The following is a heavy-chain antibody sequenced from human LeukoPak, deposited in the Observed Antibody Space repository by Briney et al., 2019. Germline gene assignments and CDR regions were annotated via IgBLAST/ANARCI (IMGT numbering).Heavy chain of an antibody. J-gene: IGHJ4*02. D-gene: IGHD6-13*01. Sequence: SETLSLTCTVSGYFISSGYYWGWIRQPPGKGLEWIGNIYHSGSTDCNPSLKSRVTISVDTSKNHFSLKLSSVTAADTAVYYCARAISGSFRTSYYFDYWGQGTLVTVSS. CDR3: ARAISGSFRTSYYFDY. V-gene: IGHV4-38-2*02. CDR2: IYHSGST. CDR1: GYFISSGYY.